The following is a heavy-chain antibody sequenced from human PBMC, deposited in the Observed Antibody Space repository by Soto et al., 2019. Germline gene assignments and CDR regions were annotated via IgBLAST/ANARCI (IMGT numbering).Heavy chain of an antibody. V-gene: IGHV3-7*02. Sequence: EVHLEESGGGLVQPGGSLRLSCETSGFTFSSRWMTWVRQVPGKGLEWVANIKQDENGKDYVDSVKGRFTISRDNARNSLYRQMNSLRAEDTAVYYCATHDGPAAAGLVLDFWGQGTLVTVSP. CDR1: GFTFSSRW. CDR2: IKQDENGK. CDR3: ATHDGPAAAGLVLDF. D-gene: IGHD6-13*01. J-gene: IGHJ4*02.